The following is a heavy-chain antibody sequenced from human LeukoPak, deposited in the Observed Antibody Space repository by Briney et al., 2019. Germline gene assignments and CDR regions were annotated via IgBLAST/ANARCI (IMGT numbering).Heavy chain of an antibody. J-gene: IGHJ4*02. V-gene: IGHV1-46*01. CDR1: GYTFTSYY. D-gene: IGHD3-22*01. CDR2: TNPSGGST. CDR3: ARPYDSSGYYKYYFDY. Sequence: ASVKVSCKASGYTFTSYYMHWVRQAPGQGLEWMGITNPSGGSTSYVQKFQGRVTMTRDTSTSTVYMELSSLRSEDTAVYYCARPYDSSGYYKYYFDYWGQGTLVTVSS.